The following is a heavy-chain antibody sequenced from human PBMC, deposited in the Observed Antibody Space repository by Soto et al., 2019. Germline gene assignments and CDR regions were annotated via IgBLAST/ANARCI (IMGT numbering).Heavy chain of an antibody. CDR1: GFSISSNY. V-gene: IGHV3-53*02. D-gene: IGHD3-10*01. J-gene: IGHJ4*02. CDR2: LYSGGTS. CDR3: ARGQQVSTIRGVQGFDY. Sequence: EVQLVETGGGLIQPGGSLRLSCAASGFSISSNYMTWVHQAPGKGLEWVSLLYSGGTSYYADSVKGRFTISRDNSKNTLFLQMNRLKTEDTAVYYCARGQQVSTIRGVQGFDYWGQGTLVTVSS.